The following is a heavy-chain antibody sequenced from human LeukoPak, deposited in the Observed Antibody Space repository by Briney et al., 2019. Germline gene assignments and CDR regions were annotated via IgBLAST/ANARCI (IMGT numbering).Heavy chain of an antibody. Sequence: GGSLRLSCTASGFTFSSYAMHWVRQAPGKGLGWVAVISYDGSNKYYADSVKGRFTISRDNSKNTLYLQMNSLRAEDTAVYYCARGGSSSWSAFDYWGQGTLVTVSS. D-gene: IGHD6-13*01. CDR1: GFTFSSYA. CDR3: ARGGSSSWSAFDY. V-gene: IGHV3-30-3*01. J-gene: IGHJ4*02. CDR2: ISYDGSNK.